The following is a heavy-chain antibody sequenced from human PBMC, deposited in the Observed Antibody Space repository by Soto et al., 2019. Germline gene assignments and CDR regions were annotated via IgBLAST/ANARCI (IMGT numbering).Heavy chain of an antibody. CDR3: AAGIAAAGTRRVYYYYGMDV. V-gene: IGHV1-58*02. J-gene: IGHJ6*02. CDR1: GFTFTSSA. D-gene: IGHD6-13*01. CDR2: IVVGSGNT. Sequence: ASVKVSCKASGFTFTSSAMQWVRQARGQRLEWIGWIVVGSGNTNYAQKFQERVTITRDMSTSTAYMELSSLRSEDTAVYYCAAGIAAAGTRRVYYYYGMDVWGQGTTVPVS.